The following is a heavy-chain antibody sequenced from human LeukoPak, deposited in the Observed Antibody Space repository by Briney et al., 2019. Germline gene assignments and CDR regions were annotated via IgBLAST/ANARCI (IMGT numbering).Heavy chain of an antibody. CDR3: ARQTVAGLFILP. Sequence: SETLSLTCAVYGGSFSGYYWSWIRQPPGKGLEWIGEINHSGSTNYNPSLKSRVTISVDTSKNQFSLILTSVTAADTAVYYCARQTVAGLFILPGGQGTLVTVSS. CDR1: GGSFSGYY. CDR2: INHSGST. J-gene: IGHJ4*02. D-gene: IGHD3-3*01. V-gene: IGHV4-34*01.